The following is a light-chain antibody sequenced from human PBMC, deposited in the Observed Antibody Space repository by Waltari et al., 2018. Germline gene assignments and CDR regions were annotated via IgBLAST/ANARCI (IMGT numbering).Light chain of an antibody. V-gene: IGLV1-51*01. CDR1: SSNIGNNY. CDR3: ATWDSSLSGGV. CDR2: ANN. J-gene: IGLJ2*01. Sequence: HSVLTQPPSVSAAPGQDVTIFCSGSSSNIGNNYVSWYQQVPGTAPKLLIFANNERPFGIPDRFSGSKSGTSATLDITGLQTGDEAHYYCATWDSSLSGGVFGGGTKVTVL.